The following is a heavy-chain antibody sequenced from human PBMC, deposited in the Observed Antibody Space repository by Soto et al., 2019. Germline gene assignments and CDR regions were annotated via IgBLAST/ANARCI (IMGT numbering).Heavy chain of an antibody. CDR3: ARDREYYDSSGLYFDD. D-gene: IGHD3-22*01. CDR2: TYYGWNT. J-gene: IGHJ4*01. Sequence: SETLSLTCSVSGGSISDYYWSWIRQPPGKGLEWIGYTYYGWNTNYNPSLKSRVTISVDTSKNQFSLKLISVTAADTAVYYCARDREYYDSSGLYFDDWGHGTLGTVS. V-gene: IGHV4-59*01. CDR1: GGSISDYY.